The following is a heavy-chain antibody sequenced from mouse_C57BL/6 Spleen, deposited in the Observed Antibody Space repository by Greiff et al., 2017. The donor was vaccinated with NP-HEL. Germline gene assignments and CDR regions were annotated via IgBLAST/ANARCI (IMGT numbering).Heavy chain of an antibody. CDR3: ATNYYGSSPYWYFDV. D-gene: IGHD1-1*01. CDR2: IWRGGST. V-gene: IGHV2-5*01. Sequence: QVQLQQSGPGLVQPSQCLSITCTVSGFSLTSYGVHWVRQSPGKGLEWLGVIWRGGSTDYNAAFMSRLSITKDNSKSQVFFKMNSLQADDTAIYYCATNYYGSSPYWYFDVWGTGTTVTVSS. J-gene: IGHJ1*03. CDR1: GFSLTSYG.